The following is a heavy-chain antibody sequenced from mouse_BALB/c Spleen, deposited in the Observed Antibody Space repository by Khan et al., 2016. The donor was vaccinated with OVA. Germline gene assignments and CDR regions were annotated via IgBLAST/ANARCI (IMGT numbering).Heavy chain of an antibody. CDR1: GDSITSGY. V-gene: IGHV3-8*02. CDR3: ARWNYRYDGYFDY. Sequence: EVQLQESGPSLVKPSQTLSLTCSVTGDSITSGYWNWIRKFPGNKLEYMGYISSSDSTFYNPSLKSRISITRDTSKNQYYLQLNSVTTEDTATCYCARWNYRYDGYFDYWGQGTTLTVSS. J-gene: IGHJ2*01. CDR2: ISSSDST. D-gene: IGHD2-14*01.